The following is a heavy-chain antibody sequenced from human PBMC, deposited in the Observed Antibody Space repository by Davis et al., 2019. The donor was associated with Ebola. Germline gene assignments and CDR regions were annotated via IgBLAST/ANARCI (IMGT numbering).Heavy chain of an antibody. V-gene: IGHV4-34*01. CDR1: GGSFSGYY. CDR3: ARGRAMATYGYYYGMDV. CDR2: INHSGST. Sequence: GSLRLSCAVYGGSFSGYYWSWIRQPPGKGLEWIGEINHSGSTNYNPSLKSRVTISVDTSKNQFSLKLSSVTAADTAVYCCARGRAMATYGYYYGMDVWGQGTTVTVSS. J-gene: IGHJ6*02. D-gene: IGHD5-18*01.